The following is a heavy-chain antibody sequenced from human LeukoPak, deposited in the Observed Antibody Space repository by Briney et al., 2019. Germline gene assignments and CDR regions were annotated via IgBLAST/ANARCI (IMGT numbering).Heavy chain of an antibody. V-gene: IGHV3-23*01. D-gene: IGHD1-26*01. CDR1: GYSFTSYW. J-gene: IGHJ4*02. CDR3: AKDVGATRFDY. CDR2: VSGSGGST. Sequence: GESLKISCKGSGYSFTSYWISWVRQAPGKGLEWVSAVSGSGGSTYYADSVKGRFTISRDNSKNTLYLQMNSLRAEDTAVYYCAKDVGATRFDYWGQGTLVTVSS.